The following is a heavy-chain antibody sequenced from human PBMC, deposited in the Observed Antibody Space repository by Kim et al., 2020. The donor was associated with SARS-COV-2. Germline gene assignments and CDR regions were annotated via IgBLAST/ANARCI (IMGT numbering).Heavy chain of an antibody. V-gene: IGHV4-39*07. Sequence: SRVTISVDTSKNQFSLKLSSVTAADTAVYYCARGESYYDFWSGYSGWFDPWGQGTLVTVSS. CDR3: ARGESYYDFWSGYSGWFDP. D-gene: IGHD3-3*01. J-gene: IGHJ5*02.